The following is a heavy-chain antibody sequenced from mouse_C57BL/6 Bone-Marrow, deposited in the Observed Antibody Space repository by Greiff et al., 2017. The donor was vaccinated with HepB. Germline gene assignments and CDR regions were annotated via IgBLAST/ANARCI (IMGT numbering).Heavy chain of an antibody. V-gene: IGHV10-3*01. J-gene: IGHJ2*01. Sequence: EVMLVESGGGLVQPKGSLKLSCAASGFTFNTYAMHWVRQAPGKGLEWVARIRSKSSNYATYYADSVKDRFTISRDDSQSMLYLQMNNLKTEDTAMYYCVRERDSNYEDSFDYWGQGTTLTVSS. CDR1: GFTFNTYA. CDR3: VRERDSNYEDSFDY. CDR2: IRSKSSNYAT. D-gene: IGHD2-5*01.